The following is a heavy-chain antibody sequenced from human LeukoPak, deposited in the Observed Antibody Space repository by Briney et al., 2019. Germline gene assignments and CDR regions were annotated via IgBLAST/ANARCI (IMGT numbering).Heavy chain of an antibody. CDR3: ARRVGATGYFDY. J-gene: IGHJ4*02. CDR2: IIPIFGTA. Sequence: GSSVKVSCKASGGTFSSYAISWVRQAPGQGLEWMGGIIPIFGTANYAQKFQGRVTITTDKSTSTAYMELSSLRSEDTAVYYCARRVGATGYFDYWGQGTLVTVSS. D-gene: IGHD1-26*01. V-gene: IGHV1-69*05. CDR1: GGTFSSYA.